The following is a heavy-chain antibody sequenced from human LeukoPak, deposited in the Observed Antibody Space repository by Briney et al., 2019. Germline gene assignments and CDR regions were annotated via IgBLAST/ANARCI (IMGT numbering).Heavy chain of an antibody. CDR1: GFTFSSYE. D-gene: IGHD1-26*01. J-gene: IGHJ4*02. CDR3: ARVGYYKYYFDY. CDR2: ISSSGSTI. V-gene: IGHV3-48*03. Sequence: GGSLRRSCAASGFTFSSYEMNWVRQAPGKGLEWVSYISSSGSTIYYADSVKGRFTISRDNAKNSLYLQMNSLRAEDTAVYYCARVGYYKYYFDYWGQGTLVTVSS.